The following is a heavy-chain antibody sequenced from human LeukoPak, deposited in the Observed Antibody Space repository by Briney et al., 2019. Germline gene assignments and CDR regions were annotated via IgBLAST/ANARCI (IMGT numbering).Heavy chain of an antibody. CDR2: IYHSGST. V-gene: IGHV4-38-2*02. CDR1: GY. J-gene: IGHJ4*02. Sequence: PSETLSLTCAVSGYWGWIRQPPGKGLEWIGSIYHSGSTYYNPSLKSRVTISVDTSKNQFSLKLSSVTAADTAVYYCARDLSVFGYWGQGTLVT. CDR3: ARDLSVFGY.